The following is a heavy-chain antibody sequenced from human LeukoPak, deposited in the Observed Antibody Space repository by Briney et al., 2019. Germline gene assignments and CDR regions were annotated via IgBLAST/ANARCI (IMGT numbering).Heavy chain of an antibody. Sequence: SGPALVKPTQTLTLTCTFSGFSLSTNGMRVSWVRQPPGKALEWLARIDWGDDKFYTTSLKTRLTISKDTPKNQVVLTMTNMDPVDTATYYCARNIVGEGIFDYWGQGTLVTVSS. D-gene: IGHD2-15*01. V-gene: IGHV2-70*04. CDR2: IDWGDDK. J-gene: IGHJ4*02. CDR3: ARNIVGEGIFDY. CDR1: GFSLSTNGMR.